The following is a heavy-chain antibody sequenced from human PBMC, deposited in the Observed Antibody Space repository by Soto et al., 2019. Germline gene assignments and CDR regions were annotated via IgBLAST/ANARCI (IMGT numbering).Heavy chain of an antibody. CDR3: ARHSLALRKNNWFDP. J-gene: IGHJ5*02. Sequence: LSLTCTVSCDSIISSDFYWGWVRQPPGKGLEWIGSIFYLGSSYYNPSLKSRVTMSVDASKNQFSLRLRSVTAADTALYFCARHSLALRKNNWFDPWGQGIMVTVSS. CDR2: IFYLGSS. D-gene: IGHD3-3*02. CDR1: CDSIISSDFY. V-gene: IGHV4-39*01.